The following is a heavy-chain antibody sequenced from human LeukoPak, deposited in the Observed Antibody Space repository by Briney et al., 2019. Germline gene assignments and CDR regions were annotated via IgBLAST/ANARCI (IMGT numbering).Heavy chain of an antibody. CDR1: GFTFTTFW. D-gene: IGHD4-23*01. J-gene: IGHJ4*02. CDR2: INSDGSIT. V-gene: IGHV3-74*01. Sequence: PRGSLRLSCAVSGFTFTTFWMHWVRQAPGKGLVWVSRINSDGSITSYAESVKGRFTISRDNDKNTLYLQMNSLRVEDTAVYYCARKAYGGNSVDFDYWGQGTLVTVSS. CDR3: ARKAYGGNSVDFDY.